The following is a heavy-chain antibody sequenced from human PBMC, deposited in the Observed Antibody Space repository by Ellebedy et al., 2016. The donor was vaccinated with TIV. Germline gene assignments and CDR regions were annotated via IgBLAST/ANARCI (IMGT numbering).Heavy chain of an antibody. V-gene: IGHV3-7*03. CDR2: IKQDGSEK. D-gene: IGHD2-8*01. CDR3: AREFAGYCTNGVCYTDY. J-gene: IGHJ4*02. Sequence: GESLKISXAASGFTFSSYWMSWVRQAPGKGLEWVANIKQDGSEKYYVDSVKGRFTISRDNAKNSLYLQMNSLRAEDTAVYYCAREFAGYCTNGVCYTDYWGQGTLVTVSS. CDR1: GFTFSSYW.